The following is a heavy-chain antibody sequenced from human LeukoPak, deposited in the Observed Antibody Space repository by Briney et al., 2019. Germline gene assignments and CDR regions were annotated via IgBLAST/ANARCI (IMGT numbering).Heavy chain of an antibody. Sequence: SVKVSCKGSGGTFSSYAISWVGQAPGQGLEWMGGIIPIFGTSNYAKQFQGRVTITTDESTSTAYMELRSLRSEDTAVYYCARDQRGGKPRFDYWGQGTLVTVSS. CDR1: GGTFSSYA. D-gene: IGHD4-23*01. CDR2: IIPIFGTS. J-gene: IGHJ4*02. CDR3: ARDQRGGKPRFDY. V-gene: IGHV1-69*05.